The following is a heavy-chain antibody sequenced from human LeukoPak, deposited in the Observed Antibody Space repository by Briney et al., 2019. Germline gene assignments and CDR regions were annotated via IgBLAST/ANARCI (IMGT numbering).Heavy chain of an antibody. Sequence: SETLSLTCAVYGGSFSGYYWSWIRQPPGKGLEWIGEINHSGSTSYNPSLKSRVTISVDTSKNQFSLKLSSVTAADTAVYYCARAHCTNGVCFRFDPWGQGTLVTVSS. V-gene: IGHV4-34*01. CDR1: GGSFSGYY. CDR3: ARAHCTNGVCFRFDP. CDR2: INHSGST. J-gene: IGHJ5*02. D-gene: IGHD2-8*01.